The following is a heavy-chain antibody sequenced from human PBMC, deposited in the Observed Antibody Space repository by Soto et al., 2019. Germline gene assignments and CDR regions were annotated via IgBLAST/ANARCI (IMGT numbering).Heavy chain of an antibody. V-gene: IGHV4-34*01. Sequence: SETLSLTCAVYGGSFSGYYWSWIRQPPGKGLEWIGEINHSGSTNYNPSLKSRVTISVDTSKNQFSLKLSSVTAADTAVYYCARRRPILTGYYNYWGQGTLVTVSS. J-gene: IGHJ4*02. CDR2: INHSGST. CDR3: ARRRPILTGYYNY. D-gene: IGHD3-9*01. CDR1: GGSFSGYY.